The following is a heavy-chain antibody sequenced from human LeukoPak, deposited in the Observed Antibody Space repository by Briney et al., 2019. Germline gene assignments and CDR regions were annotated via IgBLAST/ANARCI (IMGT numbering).Heavy chain of an antibody. D-gene: IGHD3-10*01. J-gene: IGHJ4*01. Sequence: SETLSLTCSVSGGSINNYYWNWIRQPPGKGLEWIGYIYYSGSTRYNPSLQSRVTMSIGTSKTQFSLKLSSVTAADTAVYYCARMDPSAGEGYYWGHGTLVTVSS. CDR3: ARMDPSAGEGYY. V-gene: IGHV4-59*08. CDR2: IYYSGST. CDR1: GGSINNYY.